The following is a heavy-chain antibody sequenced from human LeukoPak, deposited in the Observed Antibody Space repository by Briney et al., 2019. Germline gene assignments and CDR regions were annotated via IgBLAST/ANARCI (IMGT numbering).Heavy chain of an antibody. Sequence: GGSLRLSCAASGFTFSSYAMSWVRLAPGKGLEWVSAISGSGSDTEYADSVKGRLTISRDNSKTTLYLQMSSLRVEDTAVYYCAKCSATCYANAFDIWGQGTMVTVSS. CDR3: AKCSATCYANAFDI. V-gene: IGHV3-23*01. D-gene: IGHD2-2*01. J-gene: IGHJ3*02. CDR2: ISGSGSDT. CDR1: GFTFSSYA.